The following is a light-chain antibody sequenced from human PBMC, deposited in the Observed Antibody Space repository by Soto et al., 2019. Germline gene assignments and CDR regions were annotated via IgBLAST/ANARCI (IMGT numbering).Light chain of an antibody. J-gene: IGLJ3*02. CDR2: PNS. V-gene: IGLV1-47*01. Sequence: QSVLTQSPSASGTPGQRGSISCSGSSSNIGSNNVYWYQHFPGSAPRFLIYPNSPRPSGVPDRFSASKSGTSASLVISGLRPEDEATYYCATWDDSPSGRSWVFGGGTQLTVL. CDR1: SSNIGSNN. CDR3: ATWDDSPSGRSWV.